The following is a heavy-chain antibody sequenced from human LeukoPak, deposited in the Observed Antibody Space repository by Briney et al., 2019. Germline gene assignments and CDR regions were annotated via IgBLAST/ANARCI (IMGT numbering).Heavy chain of an antibody. V-gene: IGHV4-59*01. CDR3: VRHYSRYLDY. CDR2: ISYSGST. CDR1: GGSISSYY. D-gene: IGHD6-13*01. Sequence: SETLSLTCTVSGGSISSYYWSWIRQPPGKGPEWIGYISYSGSTNYNPSLQSRVTISVDMSKNEFSLKLSSVTAADTAVYHCVRHYSRYLDYWGQGILVTVSS. J-gene: IGHJ4*02.